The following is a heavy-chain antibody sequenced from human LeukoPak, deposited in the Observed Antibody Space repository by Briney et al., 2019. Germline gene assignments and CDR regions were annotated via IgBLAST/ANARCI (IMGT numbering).Heavy chain of an antibody. Sequence: SVKVSCKASGGTFRSYGVSWVRQAPGQGLEWMGGIIPIYNTANYAQKFQGRVTITTDESTSTVYMEMSSLRSEDTAVYYCARRPDGPYWYFDLWGRGSLVTVSS. J-gene: IGHJ2*01. CDR3: ARRPDGPYWYFDL. D-gene: IGHD6-25*01. CDR2: IIPIYNTA. V-gene: IGHV1-69*05. CDR1: GGTFRSYG.